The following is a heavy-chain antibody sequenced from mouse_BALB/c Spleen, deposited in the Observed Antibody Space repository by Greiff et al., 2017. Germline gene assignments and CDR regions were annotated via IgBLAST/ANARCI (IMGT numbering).Heavy chain of an antibody. CDR1: GYTFSSYW. J-gene: IGHJ2*01. D-gene: IGHD2-14*01. V-gene: IGHV1-9*01. Sequence: VQLKESGAELMKPGASVKISCKATGYTFSSYWIEWVKQRPGHGLEWIGEILPGSGSTNYNEKFKGKATFTADTSSNTAYMQLSSLTSEDSAVYYCARRGHRYDGLGYWGQGTTLTVSS. CDR2: ILPGSGST. CDR3: ARRGHRYDGLGY.